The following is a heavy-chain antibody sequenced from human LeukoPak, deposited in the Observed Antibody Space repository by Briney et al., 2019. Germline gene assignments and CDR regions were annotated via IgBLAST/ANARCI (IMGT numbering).Heavy chain of an antibody. D-gene: IGHD6-6*01. J-gene: IGHJ4*02. Sequence: PSETLSLTCAVSGGSISSSNWWSWVRQPPGKGLEWIGEIYHSGNSNYNPSLKSRVTISVDKSKNQFSMKLTSVTAEDTAFYYCARDVGARLPGYWGQGILVTVSS. CDR2: IYHSGNS. CDR3: ARDVGARLPGY. CDR1: GGSISSSNW. V-gene: IGHV4-4*02.